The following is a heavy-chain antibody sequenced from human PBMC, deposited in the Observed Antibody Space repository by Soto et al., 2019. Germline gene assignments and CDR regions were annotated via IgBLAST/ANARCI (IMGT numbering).Heavy chain of an antibody. CDR2: VYRSGAA. Sequence: SDTLSLTCTVSGYPISTGYYWAWLRQSPGKGMEWIGSVYRSGAAYYSPSLKSRVTISVDTSKNQFSLHLRSVTATDAAVYYCARDYTYALDVAGYFDVWGPGTSVTVSS. CDR3: ARDYTYALDVAGYFDV. V-gene: IGHV4-38-2*02. CDR1: GYPISTGYY. D-gene: IGHD6-19*01. J-gene: IGHJ4*02.